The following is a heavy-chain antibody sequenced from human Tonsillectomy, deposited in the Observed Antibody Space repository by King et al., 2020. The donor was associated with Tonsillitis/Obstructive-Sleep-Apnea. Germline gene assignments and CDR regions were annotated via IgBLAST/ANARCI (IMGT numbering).Heavy chain of an antibody. V-gene: IGHV3-64*01. Sequence: VQLVESGGGLDQPGGSLRLSCAASGFTFSSYAMHWVRQAPGKGLEYVSAISSNGGSTYYANSVKGRFTISRDNSKNTLYLQMGSLRAEDMAVYYCATRLGDLSDAFDIWGQGTMVTVSS. J-gene: IGHJ3*02. CDR2: ISSNGGST. CDR3: ATRLGDLSDAFDI. D-gene: IGHD6-25*01. CDR1: GFTFSSYA.